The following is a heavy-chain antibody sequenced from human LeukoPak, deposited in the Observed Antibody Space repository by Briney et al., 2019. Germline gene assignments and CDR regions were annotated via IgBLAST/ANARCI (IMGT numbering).Heavy chain of an antibody. CDR2: IYTSGST. CDR3: ARGSHYDFWSGYSPYYYYYMDV. J-gene: IGHJ6*03. V-gene: IGHV4-61*02. D-gene: IGHD3-3*01. CDR1: GGSISSGSYY. Sequence: SLTLSLTCTVSGGSISSGSYYWSWIRQPAGKGLEWIGRIYTSGSTNYNPSLKSRVTISVDTSKNQFSLKLSSVTAADTAVYYCARGSHYDFWSGYSPYYYYYMDVWGKGTTVTVSS.